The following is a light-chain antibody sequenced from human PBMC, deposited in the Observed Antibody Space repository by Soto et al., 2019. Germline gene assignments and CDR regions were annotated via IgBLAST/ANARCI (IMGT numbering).Light chain of an antibody. Sequence: IQMTQSPSTLSASIGDRVTITCRVSQSINNRLAWYQQMPGKAPNLLIYAASSLESGVPSRFRGSGSETEFSLTISGLQPDDFATYYCQKFIDGWTFGQGTKGEIK. CDR2: AAS. CDR1: QSINNR. CDR3: QKFIDGWT. J-gene: IGKJ1*01. V-gene: IGKV1-5*01.